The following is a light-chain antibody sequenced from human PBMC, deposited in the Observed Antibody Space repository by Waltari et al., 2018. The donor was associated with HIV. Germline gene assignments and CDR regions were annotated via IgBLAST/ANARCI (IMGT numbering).Light chain of an antibody. CDR2: GNS. V-gene: IGLV1-40*01. J-gene: IGLJ3*02. CDR1: SSHFGPNYA. CDR3: QSYDARSGGFLV. Sequence: QSVLTQPPSVSGAPGPTVTISCTGSSSHFGPNYAVHWSQQLPGRAPKVLVYGNSYRPPGVPDRFSGSKSGTSASLAITGLQADDEGYYCCQSYDARSGGFLVFGGVTKVTVL.